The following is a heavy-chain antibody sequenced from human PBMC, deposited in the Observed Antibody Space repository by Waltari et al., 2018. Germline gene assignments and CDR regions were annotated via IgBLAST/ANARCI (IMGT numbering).Heavy chain of an antibody. CDR3: ARGRYCSSTSCYRRRGTFDY. CDR1: GGSFSGSY. V-gene: IGHV4-34*01. Sequence: QVQLQQWGAGLLKPSETLSLTCAVYGGSFSGSYWSWIPQPPGKGREWIGEINHSGSTNYNPSLKSRVTISVDTSKNQFSLKLSSVTAADTAVYYCARGRYCSSTSCYRRRGTFDYWGQGTLVTVSS. D-gene: IGHD2-2*02. CDR2: INHSGST. J-gene: IGHJ4*02.